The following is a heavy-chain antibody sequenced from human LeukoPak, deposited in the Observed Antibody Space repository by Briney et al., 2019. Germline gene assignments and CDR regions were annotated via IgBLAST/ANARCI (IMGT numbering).Heavy chain of an antibody. J-gene: IGHJ4*02. Sequence: SGTLSLTCTVSGGSISSSNYYWGWIRQPPGKGLEWIGSISYSGSTYYNPSLKSRVTISVDTSKNQFSLKLSSVTAADTAVYYCARLNIVWLVTLWGQGTLVTVSS. CDR2: ISYSGST. D-gene: IGHD6-19*01. CDR1: GGSISSSNYY. V-gene: IGHV4-39*01. CDR3: ARLNIVWLVTL.